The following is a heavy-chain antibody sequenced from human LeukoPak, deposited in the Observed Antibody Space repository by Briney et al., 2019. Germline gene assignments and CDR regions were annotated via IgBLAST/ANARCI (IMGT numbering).Heavy chain of an antibody. CDR3: ARDPRYSSSGYYYMDV. V-gene: IGHV3-48*04. Sequence: GGSLRLSCAASGFTFSSFGFHWVRQAPGKGLEWVSYISSSGSTIYYADSVKGRFTISRDNAKNSLYLQMNSLRAEDTAVYYCARDPRYSSSGYYYMDVWGKGTTVTVSS. J-gene: IGHJ6*03. D-gene: IGHD6-6*01. CDR1: GFTFSSFG. CDR2: ISSSGSTI.